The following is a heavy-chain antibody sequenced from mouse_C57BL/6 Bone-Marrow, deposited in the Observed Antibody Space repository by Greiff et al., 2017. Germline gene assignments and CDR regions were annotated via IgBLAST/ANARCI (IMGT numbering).Heavy chain of an antibody. Sequence: VQLQQSGAELVKPGASVKLSCKASGYTFTSYWMHWVKQRPGQGLEWIGMIHPNSGSTNYNEKFKGKATLTVDKSSSTAYMQLSSLTSEDSAVYYCARLYDYRRGAMDYWGQGTSVTVSS. CDR2: IHPNSGST. V-gene: IGHV1-64*01. CDR1: GYTFTSYW. D-gene: IGHD2-4*01. J-gene: IGHJ4*01. CDR3: ARLYDYRRGAMDY.